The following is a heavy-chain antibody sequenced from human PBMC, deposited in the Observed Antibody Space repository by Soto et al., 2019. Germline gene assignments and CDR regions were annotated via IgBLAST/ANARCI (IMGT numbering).Heavy chain of an antibody. J-gene: IGHJ6*02. CDR3: ARDKSLIAAAGTVYGMDV. D-gene: IGHD6-13*01. Sequence: GGSLRLSCAASGFTFSSYDMHWVRQATGKGLEWVSAIGTAGDTYYPGSVKGRFTISRENAKNSLYLQMNSLRAEDTAVYYCARDKSLIAAAGTVYGMDVGGQGTTVTVSS. V-gene: IGHV3-13*01. CDR2: IGTAGDT. CDR1: GFTFSSYD.